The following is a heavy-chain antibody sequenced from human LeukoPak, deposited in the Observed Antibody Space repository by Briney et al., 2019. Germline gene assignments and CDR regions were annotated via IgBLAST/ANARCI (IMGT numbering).Heavy chain of an antibody. D-gene: IGHD1-26*01. CDR3: AKDRVGANNYFDD. V-gene: IGHV3-33*06. J-gene: IGHJ4*02. CDR1: GFIFINYG. CDR2: LWYEGRKK. Sequence: PGRSLKLSCAASGFIFINYGMHWIRQAPGKGLEWLAVLWYEGRKKNYAESVKGHFTISGENSKNTLYLQLDSLRAEDTAVYYCAKDRVGANNYFDDWGQGTLVTVSS.